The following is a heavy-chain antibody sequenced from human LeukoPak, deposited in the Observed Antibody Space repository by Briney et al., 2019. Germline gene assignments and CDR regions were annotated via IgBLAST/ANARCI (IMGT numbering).Heavy chain of an antibody. CDR3: ARESSYYDFWGGNYIPYFDY. CDR1: GYTFTSYG. D-gene: IGHD3-3*01. J-gene: IGHJ4*02. Sequence: GASVKVSCKASGYTFTSYGISWVRQAPGQGLEWMGWISAYNGNTNYAQKLQGRVTMTTDTSTSTAYMELRSLRSEDMAVYYCARESSYYDFWGGNYIPYFDYWGQGTLVTVSS. CDR2: ISAYNGNT. V-gene: IGHV1-18*03.